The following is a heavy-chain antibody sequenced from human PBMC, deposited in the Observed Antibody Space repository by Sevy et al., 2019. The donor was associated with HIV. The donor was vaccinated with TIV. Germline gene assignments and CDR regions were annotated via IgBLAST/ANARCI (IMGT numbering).Heavy chain of an antibody. V-gene: IGHV1-8*01. CDR2: MSPNTGAT. CDR3: AGGGNGDFWSYEYYYYGMDV. D-gene: IGHD3-3*01. CDR1: GYTFTSYD. Sequence: ASVKVSCEAFGYTFTSYDINWVRQAPGQGLEWMGWMSPNTGATGFAQKFQGRFTLTRNKSITTAYMELSSLTYGDTAVYYCAGGGNGDFWSYEYYYYGMDVWGQGTTVTVSS. J-gene: IGHJ6*02.